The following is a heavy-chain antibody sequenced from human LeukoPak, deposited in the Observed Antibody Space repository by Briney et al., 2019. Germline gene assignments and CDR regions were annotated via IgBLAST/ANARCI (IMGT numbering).Heavy chain of an antibody. V-gene: IGHV3-23*01. CDR2: ITGSGGSA. J-gene: IGHJ4*02. Sequence: GGSLRLSCAASGLTFNSYDLSWVRQAPGKGLDWVSGITGSGGSAFYADSVKGRFTISRDNSKNTLYLQMNSLRAEDTAVYYCAKVSWSAADRHCWGQGTLVTVSS. D-gene: IGHD3-3*01. CDR1: GLTFNSYD. CDR3: AKVSWSAADRHC.